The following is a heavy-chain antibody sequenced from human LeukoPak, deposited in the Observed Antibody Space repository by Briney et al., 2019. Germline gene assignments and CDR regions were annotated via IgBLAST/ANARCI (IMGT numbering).Heavy chain of an antibody. CDR3: ARGSGGFFDY. CDR1: GDSDSSDCAA. D-gene: IGHD3-16*01. CDR2: TYYRSKWYN. J-gene: IGHJ4*02. V-gene: IGHV6-1*01. Sequence: SQTLSFTCAISGDSDSSDCAAGNWIPQSPLRGLEWLGRTYYRSKWYNDYAVSVKSRITINPDTSKKQFALQLNSVTPEDTAVYYCARGSGGFFDYWGQGTLVTVSS.